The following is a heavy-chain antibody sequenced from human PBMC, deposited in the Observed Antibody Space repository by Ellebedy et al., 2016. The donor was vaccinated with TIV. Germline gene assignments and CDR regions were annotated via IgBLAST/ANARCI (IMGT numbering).Heavy chain of an antibody. Sequence: GESLKISCAASGFTFSSYWMHWVRQAPGKGLVWVSRINSDGSSTSYADSVKGRFTISRDNAKNTLYLQMNSLRAEDTAVYYCARARFGYSSSAWDYWGQGTLVTVSS. D-gene: IGHD6-6*01. V-gene: IGHV3-74*01. CDR3: ARARFGYSSSAWDY. J-gene: IGHJ4*02. CDR2: INSDGSST. CDR1: GFTFSSYW.